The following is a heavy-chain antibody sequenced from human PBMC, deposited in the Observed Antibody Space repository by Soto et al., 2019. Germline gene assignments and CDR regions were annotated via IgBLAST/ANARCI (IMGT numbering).Heavy chain of an antibody. V-gene: IGHV3-30-3*01. J-gene: IGHJ4*02. CDR1: GFTFSSYA. CDR2: ISYDGSNK. CDR3: ARGGDYGSY. Sequence: ESGGGVVQPGRSLRLSCAASGFTFSSYAMHWVRQAPGKGLEWVAVISYDGSNKYYADSVKGRFTISRDNSKNTLYLQMNSLRAEDTAVYYCARGGDYGSYWGQGTLVTVSS. D-gene: IGHD4-17*01.